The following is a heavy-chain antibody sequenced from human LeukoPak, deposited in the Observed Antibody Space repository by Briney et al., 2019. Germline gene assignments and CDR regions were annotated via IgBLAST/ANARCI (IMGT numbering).Heavy chain of an antibody. V-gene: IGHV3-33*01. CDR1: GFTFSSYV. CDR2: IWSDGSNK. J-gene: IGHJ4*02. Sequence: PGGSLRLSCAASGFTFSSYVMHWVRQAPGKGLGWVALIWSDGSNKYYADSVKGRFTISRDNSENTLYLQMNSLRAEDTAVYYCARDPGYSYGNPVDYWGQGTLVTVFS. CDR3: ARDPGYSYGNPVDY. D-gene: IGHD5-18*01.